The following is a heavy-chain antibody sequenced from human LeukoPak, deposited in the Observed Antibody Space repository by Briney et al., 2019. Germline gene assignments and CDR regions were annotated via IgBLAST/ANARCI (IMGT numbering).Heavy chain of an antibody. Sequence: GGSLRLSCAASGFTVSSNYMSWVRQAPGKGLEWVSVLFSDGSTYYADSVKGRFTISRDNSENTLYLQMNSLRAEDTAVYYCARGSMTTVTKIDYWGQGTLVTVSS. CDR2: LFSDGST. CDR3: ARGSMTTVTKIDY. V-gene: IGHV3-53*01. CDR1: GFTVSSNY. J-gene: IGHJ4*02. D-gene: IGHD4-17*01.